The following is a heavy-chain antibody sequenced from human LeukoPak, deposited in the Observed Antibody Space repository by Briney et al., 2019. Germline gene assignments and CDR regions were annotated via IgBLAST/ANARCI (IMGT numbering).Heavy chain of an antibody. CDR1: EFTFSSYN. J-gene: IGHJ5*02. V-gene: IGHV3-21*01. D-gene: IGHD2/OR15-2a*01. CDR3: ARGKTSQNIVTRKTYNWFDP. Sequence: PGGSLRLSCAASEFTFSSYNMNWVRQAPGKGLEWVSSISSSSNYIYYADSVKGRFTIPRDNAKNSLYLQMKSLRAEDTAVYYCARGKTSQNIVTRKTYNWFDPWGQGTLVTVSS. CDR2: ISSSSNYI.